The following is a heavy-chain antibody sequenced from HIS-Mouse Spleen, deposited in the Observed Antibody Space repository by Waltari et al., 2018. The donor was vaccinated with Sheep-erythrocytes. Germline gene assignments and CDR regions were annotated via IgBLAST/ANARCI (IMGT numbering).Heavy chain of an antibody. Sequence: EVQLVESGGGLVKPGGSLRLSCAASGFTFGSYRMNWVGQAPGKGLEWVSSISSSSSYIYYADSVKGRFTISRDNAKNSLYLQMNSLRAEDTAVYYCARVAAVTTYYFDYWGQGTLVTVSS. V-gene: IGHV3-21*01. CDR1: GFTFGSYR. D-gene: IGHD4-17*01. CDR2: ISSSSSYI. J-gene: IGHJ4*02. CDR3: ARVAAVTTYYFDY.